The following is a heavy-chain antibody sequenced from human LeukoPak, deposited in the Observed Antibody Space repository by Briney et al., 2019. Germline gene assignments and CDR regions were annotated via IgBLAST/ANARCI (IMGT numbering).Heavy chain of an antibody. CDR2: IKSRTDGGTT. CDR3: ATPGRIPEAANWFDP. D-gene: IGHD6-13*01. J-gene: IGHJ5*02. Sequence: PGGSLRLSCAASGFTFPNAWMSWLRQAPGKGLEWVGHIKSRTDGGTTDYAAPVKGRFTISRDDSENTLYLQMNSLKTEDTAVYYCATPGRIPEAANWFDPWGRGTLVTVSS. CDR1: GFTFPNAW. V-gene: IGHV3-15*01.